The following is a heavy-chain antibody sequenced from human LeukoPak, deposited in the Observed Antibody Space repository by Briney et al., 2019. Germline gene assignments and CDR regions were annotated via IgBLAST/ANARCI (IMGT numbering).Heavy chain of an antibody. D-gene: IGHD3-10*01. Sequence: ASVNVSCKASGYTFTSYAMHWVRQAPGQRLEWMGWINAGNGNTKYSQKFQGRVTITRDTSANTAYMELSSLRSEDTAVYYCARDRSTMVRGVINKHNWFDPWGQGTLVTVSS. V-gene: IGHV1-3*01. J-gene: IGHJ5*02. CDR1: GYTFTSYA. CDR3: ARDRSTMVRGVINKHNWFDP. CDR2: INAGNGNT.